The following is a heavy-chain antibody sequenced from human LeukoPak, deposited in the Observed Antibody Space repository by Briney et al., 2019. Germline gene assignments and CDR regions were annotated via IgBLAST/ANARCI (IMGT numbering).Heavy chain of an antibody. V-gene: IGHV1-8*03. Sequence: ASVKVSCKAAGHSFNYFDVNWVRQASGQGLEWVGWMNPYSGNKGFAQKFQDRVTVSTGASKNTVYMELRRLTSEDTAVYYCARARRASTSTSFSYSYYLDVWGTGTTVTVSS. J-gene: IGHJ6*03. CDR3: ARARRASTSTSFSYSYYLDV. CDR1: GHSFNYFD. CDR2: MNPYSGNK. D-gene: IGHD1-1*01.